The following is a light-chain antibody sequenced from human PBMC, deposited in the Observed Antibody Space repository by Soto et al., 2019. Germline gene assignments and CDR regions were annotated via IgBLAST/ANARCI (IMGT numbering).Light chain of an antibody. CDR3: QQRSNWPPSMV. CDR1: QYVGTR. J-gene: IGKJ5*01. Sequence: EIVLTQSPATLSSSPGETATLSCRASQYVGTRLAWYQHKPGQAPRLLIYYTSNRATGIPARFSGSGSGTDFTLTISSLEPEDFAVYYCQQRSNWPPSMVFGQGTRLEIK. CDR2: YTS. V-gene: IGKV3-11*01.